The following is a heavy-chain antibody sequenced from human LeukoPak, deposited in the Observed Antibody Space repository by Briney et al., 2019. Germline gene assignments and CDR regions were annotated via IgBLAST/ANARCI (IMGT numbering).Heavy chain of an antibody. D-gene: IGHD4-11*01. J-gene: IGHJ6*03. CDR2: ISGSGGST. CDR1: GFTFSSYA. CDR3: AKLPYSNYSGYYMDV. V-gene: IGHV3-23*01. Sequence: PGGSLRLSCAASGFTFSSYAMSWVRQAPGKGLEWVSAISGSGGSTYYADSVKGQFTISRDNSKNTLYLQMNSLRAEDTAVYYCAKLPYSNYSGYYMDVWGKGTTVTVSS.